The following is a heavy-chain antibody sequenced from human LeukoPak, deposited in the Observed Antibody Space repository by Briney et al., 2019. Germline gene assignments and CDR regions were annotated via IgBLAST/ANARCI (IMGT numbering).Heavy chain of an antibody. J-gene: IGHJ5*02. CDR3: AKDVSSGWYNWFDP. D-gene: IGHD6-19*01. V-gene: IGHV3-30*02. CDR2: IRYDGSNK. CDR1: GFTFSSYG. Sequence: PGGSLRLSCAASGFTFSSYGMHWVRQAPGKGLESVAFIRYDGSNKYYADSVKGRFTISRDNSKNTLYLQMNSLRAEDTAVYYCAKDVSSGWYNWFDPWGQGTLVTVSS.